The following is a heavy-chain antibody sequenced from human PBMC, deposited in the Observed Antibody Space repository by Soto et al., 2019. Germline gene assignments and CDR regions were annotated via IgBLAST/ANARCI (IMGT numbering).Heavy chain of an antibody. Sequence: GGSLRLSCAASGFTFDSFAMTWVRQAPGKGQEWVSAISASGGSTFYADSVRGRFTISRDSSKNTLYLQMNSLRAEDTAVYYCARGAVMPDSWGQGTLVTVSS. CDR1: GFTFDSFA. CDR3: ARGAVMPDS. V-gene: IGHV3-23*01. CDR2: ISASGGST. D-gene: IGHD3-16*01. J-gene: IGHJ4*02.